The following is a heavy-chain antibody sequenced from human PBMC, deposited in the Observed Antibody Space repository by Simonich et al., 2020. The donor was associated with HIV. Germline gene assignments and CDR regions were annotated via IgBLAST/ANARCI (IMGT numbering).Heavy chain of an antibody. J-gene: IGHJ4*02. CDR2: ISYDGSNK. CDR1: GFTFSSYA. V-gene: IGHV3-30*07. D-gene: IGHD3-16*01. Sequence: QVQLVESGGGVVQPGRSLRLSCAASGFTFSSYAMHWVRQAPGKGLEWVAVISYDGSNKYYADSVKGRFTSSRDNSKNTLYLQRNSLRAEDTAVYYCASGGSISSVWADDYWGQGTLVTVSS. CDR3: ASGGSISSVWADDY.